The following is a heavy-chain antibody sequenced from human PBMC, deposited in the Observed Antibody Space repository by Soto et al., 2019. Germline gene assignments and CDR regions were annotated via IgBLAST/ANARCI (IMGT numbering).Heavy chain of an antibody. D-gene: IGHD1-26*01. J-gene: IGHJ3*02. CDR1: GFIFNNYG. V-gene: IGHV3-30*03. CDR3: ARERIVGATGEADAFDI. CDR2: TSHDGSNK. Sequence: QPGGSLRLSCADSGFIFNNYGMHWVRQAPGKGLEWVALTSHDGSNKYYADSVKGRFTISRDNSKNTLYLQMNSLRAEDTAVYYCARERIVGATGEADAFDIWGQGTMVTVSS.